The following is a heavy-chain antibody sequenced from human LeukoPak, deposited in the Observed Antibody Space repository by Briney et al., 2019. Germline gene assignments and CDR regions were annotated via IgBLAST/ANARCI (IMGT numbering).Heavy chain of an antibody. CDR1: GFTFSSYW. CDR2: INSDGSST. J-gene: IGHJ4*02. Sequence: GGSLRLSCAASGFTFSSYWMHWARQAPGKGLVWVSRINSDGSSTTYADSVKGRFTISRDNAKNTLYLQMNSLRAEDTAVYYCARSSEYNSGDCWGQGTLVTVSS. CDR3: ARSSEYNSGDC. V-gene: IGHV3-74*01. D-gene: IGHD6-25*01.